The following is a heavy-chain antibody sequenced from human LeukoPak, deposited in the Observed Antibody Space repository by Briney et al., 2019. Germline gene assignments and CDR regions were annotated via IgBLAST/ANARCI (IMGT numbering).Heavy chain of an antibody. Sequence: GGSLRLSCAASGFTFSSYSVNWVRQAPGKGLEWVSSISSSSSYIYYADSVKGRFTISRDNAKNTLFLQMNSLRAEDTAIYYCASGSGTYWGQGTLVTVSS. D-gene: IGHD3-10*01. J-gene: IGHJ4*02. CDR3: ASGSGTY. CDR1: GFTFSSYS. V-gene: IGHV3-21*01. CDR2: ISSSSSYI.